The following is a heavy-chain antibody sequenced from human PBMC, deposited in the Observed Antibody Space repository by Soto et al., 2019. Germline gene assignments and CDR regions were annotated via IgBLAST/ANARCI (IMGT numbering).Heavy chain of an antibody. J-gene: IGHJ5*02. CDR2: IYISGST. CDR3: ARGKVGTNPNWLDP. D-gene: IGHD1-26*01. Sequence: EVQLVESGGGLVQPGGSLRLSCAASGFTVSSSYLYWVRQAPGRGLEWVSSIYISGSTYYADYVQGRFTISRDNSKNTLYLQMTRLRAEAPAVYYCARGKVGTNPNWLDPWGQGTLVTVSS. V-gene: IGHV3-66*01. CDR1: GFTVSSSY.